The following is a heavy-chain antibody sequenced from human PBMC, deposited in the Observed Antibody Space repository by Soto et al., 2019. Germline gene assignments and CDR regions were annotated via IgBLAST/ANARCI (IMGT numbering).Heavy chain of an antibody. Sequence: QVQLVESGGGVVQPGRSLRLSCAASGFTFSSYAMHWVRQAPGKGLEWVAVISYDGSNKYYADSVKGRFTISRDNSKNTLYLQMNSLRAEDTAVYYCAMTIAAAGHNWFDPWGQGTLVTVSS. D-gene: IGHD6-13*01. CDR3: AMTIAAAGHNWFDP. CDR1: GFTFSSYA. CDR2: ISYDGSNK. J-gene: IGHJ5*02. V-gene: IGHV3-30-3*01.